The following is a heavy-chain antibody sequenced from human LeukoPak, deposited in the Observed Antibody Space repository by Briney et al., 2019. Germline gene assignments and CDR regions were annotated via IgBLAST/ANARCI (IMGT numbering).Heavy chain of an antibody. V-gene: IGHV4-39*01. J-gene: IGHJ6*03. Sequence: SETLSLTCTVSGGSISSSSYYWGWIRQPPGKRLEWIGSIYYSGSTYYNPSLKSRVTISVDTSKNQFSLKLSSVTAADTAVYYCARRELRFLEWLGKEYYYMDVWGKGTTVTVSS. CDR3: ARRELRFLEWLGKEYYYMDV. CDR2: IYYSGST. D-gene: IGHD3-3*01. CDR1: GGSISSSSYY.